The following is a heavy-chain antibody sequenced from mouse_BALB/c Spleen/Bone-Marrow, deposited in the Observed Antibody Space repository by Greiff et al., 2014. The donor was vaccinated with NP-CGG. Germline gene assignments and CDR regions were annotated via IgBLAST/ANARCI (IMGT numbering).Heavy chain of an antibody. Sequence: QVQLQQSGAELMKPGASVKISCKATGYTFSSYWIEWVKQRPGHGLEWIGEILPGSGSTNYNEKFKGKATFTADTSSNTSYMQLSSLTSEDSAVYYCAGRGYDGYHWGQGTTLTVSS. D-gene: IGHD2-3*01. CDR1: GYTFSSYW. CDR3: AGRGYDGYH. V-gene: IGHV1-9*01. CDR2: ILPGSGST. J-gene: IGHJ2*01.